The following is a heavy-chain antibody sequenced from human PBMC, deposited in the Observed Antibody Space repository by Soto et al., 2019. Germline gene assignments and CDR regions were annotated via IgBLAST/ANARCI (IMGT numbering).Heavy chain of an antibody. V-gene: IGHV4-59*01. CDR1: CGSISSYY. Sequence: PSETLSLTCTVSCGSISSYYWSWIRQPPGKGLEWIGYIYYSGSTNYNPSLKSRVTISVDTSKNQFSLKLSSVTAADTAVYYCASARSGYSYDIDYWGQGTLVTV. CDR3: ASARSGYSYDIDY. D-gene: IGHD5-18*01. J-gene: IGHJ4*02. CDR2: IYYSGST.